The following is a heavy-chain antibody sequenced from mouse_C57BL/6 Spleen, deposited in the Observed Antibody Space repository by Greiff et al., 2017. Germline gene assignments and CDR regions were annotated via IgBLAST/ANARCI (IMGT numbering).Heavy chain of an antibody. CDR2: IDPETGGT. J-gene: IGHJ3*01. V-gene: IGHV1-15*01. CDR3: TRSGGTWFAY. CDR1: GYTFTDYE. D-gene: IGHD3-1*01. Sequence: VKLVESGAELVRPGASVTLSCKASGYTFTDYEMHWVKQTPVHGLEWIGAIDPETGGTAYNQKFKGKAILTADKSSSTAYMELRSLTSEDSAVYYCTRSGGTWFAYWGQGTLVTVSA.